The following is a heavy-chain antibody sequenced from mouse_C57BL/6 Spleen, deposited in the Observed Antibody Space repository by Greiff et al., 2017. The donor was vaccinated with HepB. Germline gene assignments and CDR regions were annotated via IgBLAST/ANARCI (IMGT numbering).Heavy chain of an antibody. V-gene: IGHV1-55*01. CDR3: ARWYYGSSYLDY. CDR2: IYPGSGST. D-gene: IGHD1-1*01. J-gene: IGHJ2*01. CDR1: GYTFTSYW. Sequence: QVQLKQSGAELVKPGASVKMSCKASGYTFTSYWITWVKQRPGQGLEWIGDIYPGSGSTNYNEKFKSKATLTVDTSSSTAYMQLSSLTSEDSAVYYCARWYYGSSYLDYWGQGTTLTVSS.